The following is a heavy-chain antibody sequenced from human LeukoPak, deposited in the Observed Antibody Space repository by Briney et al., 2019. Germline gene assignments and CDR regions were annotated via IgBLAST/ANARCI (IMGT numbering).Heavy chain of an antibody. Sequence: SVKVSCKASGYTFTSYDINWVRQATGQGLEWMGGIIPIFGTANYAQKFQGRVTITADESTSTAYMELSSLRSEDTAVYYCARGGGAAAGTWFDYWGQGTLVTVSS. CDR3: ARGGGAAAGTWFDY. D-gene: IGHD6-13*01. J-gene: IGHJ4*02. V-gene: IGHV1-69*13. CDR1: GYTFTSYD. CDR2: IIPIFGTA.